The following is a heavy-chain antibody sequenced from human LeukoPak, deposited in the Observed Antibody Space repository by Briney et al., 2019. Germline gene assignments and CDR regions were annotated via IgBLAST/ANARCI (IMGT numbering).Heavy chain of an antibody. V-gene: IGHV4-34*01. CDR2: ISHTGST. CDR3: ARGRYYFPMGTFDI. CDR1: GVSFTNYQ. J-gene: IGHJ3*02. D-gene: IGHD2/OR15-2a*01. Sequence: SETLSLTCAVSGVSFTNYQWTYIRQTPGKGREWIGEISHTGSTNYNPSLKSRVTLSIDMSKKNFTLNLKSVTAADTAVYYCARGRYYFPMGTFDIWDQGTMVTVSS.